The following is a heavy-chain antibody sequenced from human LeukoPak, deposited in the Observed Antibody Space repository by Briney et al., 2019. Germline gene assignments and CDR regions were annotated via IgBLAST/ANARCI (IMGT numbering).Heavy chain of an antibody. CDR1: GYSFSSYW. V-gene: IGHV5-51*01. D-gene: IGHD1-26*01. J-gene: IGHJ4*02. Sequence: GASLQISCQGSGYSFSSYWIGWVRQLPGKGLEWMGIIYPGDSDTRYSPSFQGQVTISADTFISPAYLQWSSLKASNTAMYYWARGGIVGSAFDYWGQGTLVTVSS. CDR3: ARGGIVGSAFDY. CDR2: IYPGDSDT.